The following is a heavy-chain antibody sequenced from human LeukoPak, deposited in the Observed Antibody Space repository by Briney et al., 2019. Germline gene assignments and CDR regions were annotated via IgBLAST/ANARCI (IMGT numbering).Heavy chain of an antibody. V-gene: IGHV4-39*01. J-gene: IGHJ4*02. CDR3: AIVRVQYYFVY. Sequence: SETLSLTCTVSGGSISGTSYYWGCIRRPPGKGLEWIGSIYYSGSTYYNPSLKSRVTISVDTSKNQFSLKLSSVTAADTAIYYCAIVRVQYYFVYWGQGTRVTVSS. CDR1: GGSISGTSYY. CDR2: IYYSGST. D-gene: IGHD1-26*01.